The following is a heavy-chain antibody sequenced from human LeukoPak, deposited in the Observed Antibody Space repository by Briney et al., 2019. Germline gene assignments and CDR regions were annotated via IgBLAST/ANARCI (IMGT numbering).Heavy chain of an antibody. CDR1: GYTFTSFY. CDR2: LNPSGSGT. Sequence: ASVKVSCKASGYTFTSFYMHWVRQAPGQGLGWMGILNPSGSGTNYAQKFQGRVTMTRDTSTSIVYMELSSLGSEDTAVYYCARAGENYYDFYYWGQGTLVTVSS. D-gene: IGHD1-26*01. J-gene: IGHJ4*02. CDR3: ARAGENYYDFYY. V-gene: IGHV1-46*01.